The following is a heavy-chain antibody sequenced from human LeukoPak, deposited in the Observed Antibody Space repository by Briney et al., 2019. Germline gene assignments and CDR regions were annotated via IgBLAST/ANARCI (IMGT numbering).Heavy chain of an antibody. CDR3: ARGSPRPYYDFWSGYYTVFDY. CDR1: GGSFSGYY. CDR2: INHSGST. J-gene: IGHJ4*02. V-gene: IGHV4-34*01. Sequence: SETLSLTCAVYGGSFSGYYWSWIRQPPGKGLEWIGEINHSGSTNYNPSLKSRVTISVDTSKNQFSLKLSSVTAADTAVYYCARGSPRPYYDFWSGYYTVFDYWGQGTLVTVSS. D-gene: IGHD3-3*01.